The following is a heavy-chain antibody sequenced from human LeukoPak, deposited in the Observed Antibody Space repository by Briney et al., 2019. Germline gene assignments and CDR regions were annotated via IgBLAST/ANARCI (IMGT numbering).Heavy chain of an antibody. CDR1: GGSFSGYY. J-gene: IGHJ4*02. V-gene: IGHV4-34*01. Sequence: SETLSPTCAVYGGSFSGYYWSWIRQPPGKGLEWIGEINHSGSTNYNPSLKSRVTMSVDTSKNQFSLKLSSVTAADTAVYYCARGLGFGELYYWGQGTLVTVSS. D-gene: IGHD3-10*01. CDR2: INHSGST. CDR3: ARGLGFGELYY.